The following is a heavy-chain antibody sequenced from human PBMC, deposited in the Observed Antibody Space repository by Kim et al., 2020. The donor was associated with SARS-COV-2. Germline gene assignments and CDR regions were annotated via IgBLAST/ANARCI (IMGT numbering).Heavy chain of an antibody. D-gene: IGHD3-3*01. Sequence: ASVKVSCKASGYTFTSYDINWVRQATGQGLEWMGWMNPNSGNTGYAQKFQGRVTMTRNTSISTAYMELSSLRSEDTAVYYCERAFGRVTIFGRGYYYMDVWGKGTTVTVSS. J-gene: IGHJ6*03. CDR1: GYTFTSYD. V-gene: IGHV1-8*01. CDR2: MNPNSGNT. CDR3: ERAFGRVTIFGRGYYYMDV.